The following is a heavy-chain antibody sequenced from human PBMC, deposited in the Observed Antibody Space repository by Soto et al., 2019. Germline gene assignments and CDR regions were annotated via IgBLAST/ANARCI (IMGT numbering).Heavy chain of an antibody. V-gene: IGHV1-2*02. J-gene: IGHJ3*02. CDR3: ARGGGVGVAGSAAFDM. Sequence: QLHLVQSGAVVKKPGASVTVSCSASGYPVTAYYMHWVRQAPGRGLEWMGGINPATGAAKYTQTFRGRVTMTWDTSTSTVFMELSGLTSEDTAVFYCARGGGVGVAGSAAFDMWGQGTLVTVSS. CDR2: INPATGAA. CDR1: GYPVTAYY. D-gene: IGHD3-3*01.